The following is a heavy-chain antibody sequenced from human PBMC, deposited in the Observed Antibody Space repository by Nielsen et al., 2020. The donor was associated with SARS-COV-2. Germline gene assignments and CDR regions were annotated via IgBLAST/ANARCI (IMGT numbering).Heavy chain of an antibody. V-gene: IGHV3-74*01. Sequence: GGSLRLSCAASGFAFSSHWMHWVRQAPGKGLMWVSRIKTDGSSPTYADSVKGRFTISRDNSKNTLYLQMSSLRAEDTAVYFCTRAPYFDLWSGYPPDAFDIWGQGTMVTVSS. CDR1: GFAFSSHW. J-gene: IGHJ3*02. CDR3: TRAPYFDLWSGYPPDAFDI. CDR2: IKTDGSSP. D-gene: IGHD3-3*01.